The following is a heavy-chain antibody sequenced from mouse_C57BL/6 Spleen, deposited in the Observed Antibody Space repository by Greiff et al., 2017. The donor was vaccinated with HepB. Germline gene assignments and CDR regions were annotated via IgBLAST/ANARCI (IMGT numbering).Heavy chain of an antibody. D-gene: IGHD3-2*02. CDR1: GYTFTDYE. V-gene: IGHV1-15*01. CDR3: TREEQLRLPYY. Sequence: QVQLQQSGAELVRPGASVTLSCKASGYTFTDYEMHWVKQTPVHGLEWIGAIDPETGGTAYNQKFTGKAILTADKSSSTAYMELRSLTSEDSAVYYCTREEQLRLPYYWGQGTTLTVSS. J-gene: IGHJ2*01. CDR2: IDPETGGT.